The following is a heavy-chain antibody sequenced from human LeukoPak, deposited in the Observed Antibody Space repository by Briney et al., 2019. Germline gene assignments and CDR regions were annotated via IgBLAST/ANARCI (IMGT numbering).Heavy chain of an antibody. J-gene: IGHJ5*02. Sequence: ASVKVSCKASGYTFTSYGISWVRQAPGQGLEWMGWISAYNGNTNSAQKLQGRVTMTTDTSTSTAYMELRSLRSDDTAVYYCAAQGVKYPSSWFDPWGQGTLVTVSS. V-gene: IGHV1-18*01. D-gene: IGHD2-2*01. CDR2: ISAYNGNT. CDR3: AAQGVKYPSSWFDP. CDR1: GYTFTSYG.